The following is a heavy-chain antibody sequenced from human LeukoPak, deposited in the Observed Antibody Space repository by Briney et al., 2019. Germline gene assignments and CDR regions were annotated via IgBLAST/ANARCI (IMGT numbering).Heavy chain of an antibody. CDR1: GVSFSGYY. V-gene: IGHV4-34*01. Sequence: PSETLSLTCAVYGVSFSGYYWSWVRQPPGKGREWIGEINHSGSTNYNPSLKSRVTISVDTSKNQFSLKLSSVTAADTAVYYCARRVYSSGWRSLYYFDYWGQGTLVTVSS. CDR2: INHSGST. D-gene: IGHD6-19*01. J-gene: IGHJ4*02. CDR3: ARRVYSSGWRSLYYFDY.